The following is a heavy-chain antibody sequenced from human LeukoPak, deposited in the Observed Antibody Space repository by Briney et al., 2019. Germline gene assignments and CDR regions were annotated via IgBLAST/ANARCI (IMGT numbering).Heavy chain of an antibody. CDR1: GFTFSSYS. Sequence: GGSLRLSCAASGFTFSSYSMNWVRQAPGKGLEWGSYISSSSSTIYYADSVKGRFTISRDNAKNSLYLQMNSLRAEDTAVYYCARDPQGLVNYYGSGSARYYFDYWGQGTLVTVSS. V-gene: IGHV3-48*01. J-gene: IGHJ4*02. D-gene: IGHD3-10*01. CDR3: ARDPQGLVNYYGSGSARYYFDY. CDR2: ISSSSSTI.